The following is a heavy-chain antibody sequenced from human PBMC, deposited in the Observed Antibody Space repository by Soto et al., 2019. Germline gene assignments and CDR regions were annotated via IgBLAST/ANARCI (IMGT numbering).Heavy chain of an antibody. D-gene: IGHD6-6*01. CDR2: ISSSSSTI. CDR3: ARSIAARPYSIGAFDI. J-gene: IGHJ3*02. V-gene: IGHV3-48*01. CDR1: GFTFSSYS. Sequence: GGSLRLSCAASGFTFSSYSMNWVRQAPGKGLEWVSYISSSSSTIYYADSVKGRFTISRDNAKNSLYLQMNSLRAEDTAVYYCARSIAARPYSIGAFDIWGQGTMVTVSS.